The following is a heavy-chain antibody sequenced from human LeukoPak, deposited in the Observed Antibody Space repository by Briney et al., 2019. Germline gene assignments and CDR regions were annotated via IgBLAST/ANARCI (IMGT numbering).Heavy chain of an antibody. CDR3: TRGCVDSSGHNSYAP. CDR1: GASLNNYH. Sequence: SETLSLTCTVAGASLNNYHWTWIRQPAGKGLEWIGRIYLSGLSTSGSTNYNPSLSSRVTMSLDTSKKQFFLNLTSVTAADTAVYYCTRGCVDSSGHNSYAPWGQGTLVTVSS. V-gene: IGHV4-4*07. CDR2: IYLSGLSTSGST. D-gene: IGHD3-22*01. J-gene: IGHJ5*02.